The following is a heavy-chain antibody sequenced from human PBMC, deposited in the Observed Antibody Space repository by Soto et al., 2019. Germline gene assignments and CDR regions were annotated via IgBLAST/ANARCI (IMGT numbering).Heavy chain of an antibody. Sequence: ASVKVSCKASGGTFSSYAISWVRQAPGQGLEWMGGIIPIFGTANYAQKFQGRVTITADESTSTAYMELSSLRSEDTAVYYCARVHDSSGYRYYFAYWGQGTLVTVSS. J-gene: IGHJ4*02. V-gene: IGHV1-69*13. CDR3: ARVHDSSGYRYYFAY. CDR2: IIPIFGTA. CDR1: GGTFSSYA. D-gene: IGHD3-22*01.